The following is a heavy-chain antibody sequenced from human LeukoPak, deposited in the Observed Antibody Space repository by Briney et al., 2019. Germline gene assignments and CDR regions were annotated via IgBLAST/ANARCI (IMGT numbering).Heavy chain of an antibody. D-gene: IGHD7-27*01. V-gene: IGHV1-8*03. Sequence: ASVTVSCKASGYIFTTYDIGWVRQATGQGLEWMGWLNPNSGSAGYAQKFQGRVTISRNTSISTAYMELSSLRSDDTAIYYCARRKFLGWFDSWGQGTLVTVSS. J-gene: IGHJ5*01. CDR2: LNPNSGSA. CDR3: ARRKFLGWFDS. CDR1: GYIFTTYD.